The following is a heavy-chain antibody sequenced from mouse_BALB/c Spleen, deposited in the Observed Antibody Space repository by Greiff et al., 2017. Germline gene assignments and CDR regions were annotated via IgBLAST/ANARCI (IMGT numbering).Heavy chain of an antibody. CDR1: GYSITSGYY. CDR3: GDRNWYFDV. J-gene: IGHJ1*01. Sequence: EVQLQESGPGLVKPSQSLSLTCSVTGYSITSGYYWNWIRQFPGNKLEWMGYISYDGSNNYNPSLKNRISITRDTSKNQFFLKLNSVTTEDTATYYCGDRNWYFDVWGAGTTVTVSS. V-gene: IGHV3-6*02. CDR2: ISYDGSN. D-gene: IGHD3-2*01.